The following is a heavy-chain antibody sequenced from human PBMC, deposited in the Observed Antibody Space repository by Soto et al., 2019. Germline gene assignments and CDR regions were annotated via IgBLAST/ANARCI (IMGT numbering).Heavy chain of an antibody. D-gene: IGHD3-22*01. CDR3: TTGTRSGYYEYYFDY. V-gene: IGHV3-15*01. J-gene: IGHJ4*02. CDR2: IKSKADGGTI. CDR1: GLTLSNAW. Sequence: EVQLVESGGGLVKPGESLRLSCAASGLTLSNAWMSWVRQTPGKGLEWVGRIKSKADGGTIEYPAPVQGRFTISRDDSKNTLYLQMNSLKTEDTAVYYCTTGTRSGYYEYYFDYWGQGTLVTVSS.